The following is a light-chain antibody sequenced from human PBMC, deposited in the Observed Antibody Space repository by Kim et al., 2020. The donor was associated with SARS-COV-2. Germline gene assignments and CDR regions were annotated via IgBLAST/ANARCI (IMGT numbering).Light chain of an antibody. Sequence: ATIKGKSSQSVLYSSNNKNYLAWYQQKQGQPPKLLISWASTRESGVPDRFSGSGSGTDFTLTISGLQAEDVAVYYCQQYYSLPLTFGGGTKVDIK. CDR2: WAS. CDR3: QQYYSLPLT. J-gene: IGKJ4*01. V-gene: IGKV4-1*01. CDR1: QSVLYSSNNKNY.